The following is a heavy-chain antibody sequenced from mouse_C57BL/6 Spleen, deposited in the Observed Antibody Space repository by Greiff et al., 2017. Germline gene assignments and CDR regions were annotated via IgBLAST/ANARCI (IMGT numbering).Heavy chain of an antibody. CDR2: IRSKSNNYAT. D-gene: IGHD2-10*02. CDR3: VRHGYGNYPDY. Sequence: EVQLVESGGGLVQPKGSLKLSCAASGFSFNTYAMNWVRQAPGKGLEWVARIRSKSNNYATYYADSVKDRFTISRDDSESMLYLQMNNLKTEDTAMYYCVRHGYGNYPDYWGQGTTLTVSS. V-gene: IGHV10-1*01. J-gene: IGHJ2*01. CDR1: GFSFNTYA.